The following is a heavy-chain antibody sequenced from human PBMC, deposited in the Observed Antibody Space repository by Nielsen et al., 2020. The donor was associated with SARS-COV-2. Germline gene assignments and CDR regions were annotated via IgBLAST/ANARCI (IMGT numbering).Heavy chain of an antibody. J-gene: IGHJ3*02. D-gene: IGHD6-13*01. CDR2: ISTKANNYAT. Sequence: GESLKISCAASGSTFTDSTMHWVRQASGKGLEWVGRISTKANNYATVYTESVKDRVTISRDDSKNTAFLQMNRLRSEDTALYYCARVNPISNSWFDAFDIWGQGTMVTVSS. CDR1: GSTFTDST. V-gene: IGHV3-73*01. CDR3: ARVNPISNSWFDAFDI.